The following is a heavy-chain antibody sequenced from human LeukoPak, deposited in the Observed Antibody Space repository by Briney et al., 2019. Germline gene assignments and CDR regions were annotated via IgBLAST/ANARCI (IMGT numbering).Heavy chain of an antibody. CDR1: GYTFTGYY. V-gene: IGHV1-2*02. D-gene: IGHD3-10*01. Sequence: ASVKVSCKASGYTFTGYYMHCVRQAPGQGLEWMGWINPNIGGTNYAQKLQGRVTMTRDTPISKASMELSRMRSDDTAVYYCGRVGEVGPGFEGFDYWGQGTLVTVSS. CDR3: GRVGEVGPGFEGFDY. J-gene: IGHJ4*02. CDR2: INPNIGGT.